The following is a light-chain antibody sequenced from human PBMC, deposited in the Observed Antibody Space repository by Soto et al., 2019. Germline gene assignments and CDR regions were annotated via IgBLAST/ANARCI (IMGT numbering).Light chain of an antibody. Sequence: EVVMTQSPAILSVSPGERATLSCRAIQSVNSDLAWYQQKPGQAPRLLIQGASTRATGIPARFSGSGSGTEFTLTISSLQSEDFAVYYCQQYKYWPRTFGQGTKVDIK. CDR1: QSVNSD. CDR3: QQYKYWPRT. CDR2: GAS. V-gene: IGKV3-15*01. J-gene: IGKJ1*01.